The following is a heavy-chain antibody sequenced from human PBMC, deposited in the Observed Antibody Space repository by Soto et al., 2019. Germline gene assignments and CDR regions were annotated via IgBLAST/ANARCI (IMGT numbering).Heavy chain of an antibody. CDR1: GYSYTSYW. Sequence: GESLKTSCKRSGYSYTSYWIAGVRQMPAKGLEWMGIIYPGDSDTRYSPSFQGQVTISADKSISTAYLQWSSLKASDTAMYYCARHGITIFGVVMNYYGMDVWGQGITVTVSS. CDR2: IYPGDSDT. CDR3: ARHGITIFGVVMNYYGMDV. V-gene: IGHV5-51*01. D-gene: IGHD3-3*01. J-gene: IGHJ6*02.